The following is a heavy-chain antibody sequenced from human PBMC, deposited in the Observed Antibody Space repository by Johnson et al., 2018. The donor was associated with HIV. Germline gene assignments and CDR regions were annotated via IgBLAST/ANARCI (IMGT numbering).Heavy chain of an antibody. D-gene: IGHD1-26*01. V-gene: IGHV3-64*04. CDR3: ARGGLLFDPGAAGGDAFDI. CDR1: GFSLSTYA. J-gene: IGHJ3*02. Sequence: QVQLVESGGGLVQPGGSLRLSCRASGFSLSTYAMHWVRQAPGKGLEHVSGISSNGGSTEYVNSVKGRFTISRDNSKNTLYLQMNSLRAEDTALYYCARGGLLFDPGAAGGDAFDIWGQGTMVTVSS. CDR2: ISSNGGST.